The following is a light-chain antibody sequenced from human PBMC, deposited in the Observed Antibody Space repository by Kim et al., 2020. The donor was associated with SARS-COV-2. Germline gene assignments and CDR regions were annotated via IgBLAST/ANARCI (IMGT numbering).Light chain of an antibody. CDR3: QAWDSSTAVV. Sequence: SYELTQPPSVSVSPGQTASITCSGDKLGYKYACWYQQKPGQSPVLVIYQDSKRPSGIPELFSGSNSGNTATLTISGTQAMDEADYYCQAWDSSTAVVFGGGTKLTVL. J-gene: IGLJ2*01. CDR2: QDS. V-gene: IGLV3-1*01. CDR1: KLGYKY.